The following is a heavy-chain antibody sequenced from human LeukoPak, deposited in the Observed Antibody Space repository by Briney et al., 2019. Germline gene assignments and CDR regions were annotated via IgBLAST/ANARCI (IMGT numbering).Heavy chain of an antibody. CDR2: IYYSGST. Sequence: SETLSLTCTVSGGSISSYYWSWIRQPPGKGLEWIGYIYYSGSTNYNPSLKSRVTISVDTSKNQFSLKLSSVTAADTAVYYCARDQASYDILTGYSLYFDYWGQGTLVTVSS. CDR1: GGSISSYY. J-gene: IGHJ4*02. CDR3: ARDQASYDILTGYSLYFDY. V-gene: IGHV4-59*12. D-gene: IGHD3-9*01.